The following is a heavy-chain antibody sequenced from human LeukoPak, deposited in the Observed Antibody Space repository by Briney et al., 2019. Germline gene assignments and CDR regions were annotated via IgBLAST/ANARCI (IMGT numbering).Heavy chain of an antibody. J-gene: IGHJ6*02. CDR1: GFTFSNYW. CDR2: INSDGSST. Sequence: GGSLRLSCEASGFTFSNYWMHWVRQAPGKGLVWVSRINSDGSSTDYADSVKGRFTISRDNAKNTLYLQMNSLRAGDTAVYYCARDGFCSAGRCYGMDVWGQGTTVTVSS. D-gene: IGHD2-15*01. CDR3: ARDGFCSAGRCYGMDV. V-gene: IGHV3-74*01.